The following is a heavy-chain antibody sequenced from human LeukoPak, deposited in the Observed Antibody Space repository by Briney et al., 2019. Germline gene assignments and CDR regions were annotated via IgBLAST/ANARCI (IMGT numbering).Heavy chain of an antibody. V-gene: IGHV7-4-1*02. J-gene: IGHJ4*02. D-gene: IGHD2/OR15-2a*01. CDR3: ARSSPNRADF. CDR2: IDTNTGNP. Sequence: ASVKVSCKASGYSFTTYSMNWVRQAPGQGVEWMGWIDTNTGNPTYAQGFTGRFVFSSDISVSTTYLQISNLKTEDTAMYYCARSSPNRADFWGQGTLVTVSS. CDR1: GYSFTTYS.